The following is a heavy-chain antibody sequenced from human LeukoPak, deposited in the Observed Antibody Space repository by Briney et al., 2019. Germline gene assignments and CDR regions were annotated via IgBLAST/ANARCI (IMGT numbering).Heavy chain of an antibody. V-gene: IGHV4-59*08. CDR3: VRYVVYGSGIYYFDY. J-gene: IGHJ4*02. CDR2: IYYSGTT. D-gene: IGHD3-10*01. Sequence: SETLSLTCTVSGGSISSYYWSWIRQPPGKGLEWIGYIYYSGTTNYNPSLKSRVTISVDTSKNQFSLKLNSVTAADTAVFYCVRYVVYGSGIYYFDYWGQGTLVTVSS. CDR1: GGSISSYY.